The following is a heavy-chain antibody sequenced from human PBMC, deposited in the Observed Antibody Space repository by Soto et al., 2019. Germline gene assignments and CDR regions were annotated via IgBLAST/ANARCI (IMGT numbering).Heavy chain of an antibody. CDR2: IWSDGSDK. CDR3: ARRVAQRYAFDM. Sequence: QVQLVECGGGVVQPGRSLRLSCAASGFTFSSYGMHWVRQAPGKRLEWVAVIWSDGSDKYYADSVKGRFTISRDNSRNALYLQMTSLRAEETAVYYCARRVAQRYAFDMCGQGAVDTVSS. D-gene: IGHD2-15*01. V-gene: IGHV3-33*01. J-gene: IGHJ3*02. CDR1: GFTFSSYG.